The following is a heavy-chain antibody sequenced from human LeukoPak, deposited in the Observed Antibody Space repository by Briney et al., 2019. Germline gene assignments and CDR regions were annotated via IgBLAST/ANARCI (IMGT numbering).Heavy chain of an antibody. Sequence: SETLSLTCAVSGGSISSGGYSWSWIRQPPGKGLEWIGYIYHSGSTYYNPSLKSRVTISVDRSKNQFSLKLSSVTAADPAVYYCARTYYYDSSGSYYFDYWGQGTLVTVSS. D-gene: IGHD3-22*01. J-gene: IGHJ4*02. CDR3: ARTYYYDSSGSYYFDY. CDR2: IYHSGST. CDR1: GGSISSGGYS. V-gene: IGHV4-30-2*01.